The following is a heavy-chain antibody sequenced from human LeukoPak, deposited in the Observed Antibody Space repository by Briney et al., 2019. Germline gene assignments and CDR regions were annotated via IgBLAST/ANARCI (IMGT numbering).Heavy chain of an antibody. V-gene: IGHV3-23*01. CDR1: GFTFSTSA. J-gene: IGHJ4*02. CDR2: ISGSGDST. Sequence: GGSLRLSCAASGFTFSTSAMSWVPQAPGKGLEGVSGISGSGDSTYYVDSVKGRFTISRDNSKSTLYLHMNSLRAEDTAIYYCAKQRSEVPVAASNYWGQGTLVTVSS. D-gene: IGHD2-2*01. CDR3: AKQRSEVPVAASNY.